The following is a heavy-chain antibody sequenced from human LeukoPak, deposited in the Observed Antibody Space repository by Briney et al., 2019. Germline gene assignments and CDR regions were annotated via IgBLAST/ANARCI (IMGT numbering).Heavy chain of an antibody. CDR1: GGSISSGDYY. J-gene: IGHJ6*03. V-gene: IGHV4-30-4*08. CDR2: IYYSGST. CDR3: ARGGGENYYYYMDV. D-gene: IGHD2-21*01. Sequence: NTSETLSLTCTVSGGSISSGDYYWSWIRQPPGKGLEWIGYIYYSGSTYYNPSLKSRVTISVDTSKNQFSLKLSSATAADTAVYYCARGGGENYYYYMDVWGKGTTVTVSS.